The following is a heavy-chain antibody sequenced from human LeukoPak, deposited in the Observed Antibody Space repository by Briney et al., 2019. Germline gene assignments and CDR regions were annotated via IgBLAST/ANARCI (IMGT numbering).Heavy chain of an antibody. CDR3: AKDSSGWLTGVYDY. CDR2: ISSGGST. D-gene: IGHD6-19*01. Sequence: PGGSLRLSCAASGFTFNNYAMSWVRQAPGKGLEWVSGISSGGSTYHADSVQGRFTISRDNSKNTLYLQMNSLRAEDTAVYYCAKDSSGWLTGVYDYWGQGTLVTVSS. V-gene: IGHV3-23*01. J-gene: IGHJ4*02. CDR1: GFTFNNYA.